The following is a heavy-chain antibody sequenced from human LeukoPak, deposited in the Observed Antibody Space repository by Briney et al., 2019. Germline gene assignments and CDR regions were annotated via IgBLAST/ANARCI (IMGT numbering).Heavy chain of an antibody. D-gene: IGHD4-17*01. V-gene: IGHV3-48*04. CDR3: ARGSGDYLIGDYFDY. CDR1: GFTFSSYS. J-gene: IGHJ4*02. CDR2: ISSSSSTI. Sequence: GGSLRLSCAASGFTFSSYSMNWVRQAPGKGLEWVSYISSSSSTIYYADSVKGRFTISRDNAKNSLYLQMNSPRAEDTAVYYCARGSGDYLIGDYFDYWGQGTLVTVSS.